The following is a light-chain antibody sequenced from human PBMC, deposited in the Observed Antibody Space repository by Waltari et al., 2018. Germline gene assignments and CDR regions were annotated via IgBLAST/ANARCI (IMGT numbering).Light chain of an antibody. Sequence: QSALSQPASLSGSPGPSITIPCTGSSSDVGGYNHVSWYQHHPGKAPKLMIYQVTYRPSGVPNRFSGSKSGNTASLTISGLQAEDEADYYCSSYTSAGTVFGTGTKVTVL. V-gene: IGLV2-14*01. J-gene: IGLJ1*01. CDR2: QVT. CDR3: SSYTSAGTV. CDR1: SSDVGGYNH.